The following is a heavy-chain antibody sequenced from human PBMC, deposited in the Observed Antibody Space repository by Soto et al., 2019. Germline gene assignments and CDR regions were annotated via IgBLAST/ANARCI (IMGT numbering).Heavy chain of an antibody. V-gene: IGHV3-15*01. CDR3: STDSYDFVWGSYRFLQY. CDR2: IKGKTDGATT. Sequence: PGGSLRLSCEASGFLFNNAWMSWVRQPPGKGLEWVGRIKGKTDGATTDYAPPVRGRFTISRDDSKNTLYLQMNSLKTEDTAVYFCSTDSYDFVWGSYRFLQYRGQGTLVTVSS. D-gene: IGHD3-16*02. J-gene: IGHJ4*02. CDR1: GFLFNNAW.